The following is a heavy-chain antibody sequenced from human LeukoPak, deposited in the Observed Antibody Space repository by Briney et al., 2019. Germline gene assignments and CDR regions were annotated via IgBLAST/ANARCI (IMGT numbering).Heavy chain of an antibody. J-gene: IGHJ6*02. CDR2: IYYTGTT. V-gene: IGHV4-59*01. D-gene: IGHD3-3*01. Sequence: SETLSLTCTVSGRSISNYYWSLIRQPPGKALEWIGYIYYTGTTKYHPSLKSRATISLDTSKNQFSLKLTSVTAADIFFFKQKTAYDIDVWGQGTTVTVSS. CDR3: KTAYDIDV. CDR1: GRSISNYY.